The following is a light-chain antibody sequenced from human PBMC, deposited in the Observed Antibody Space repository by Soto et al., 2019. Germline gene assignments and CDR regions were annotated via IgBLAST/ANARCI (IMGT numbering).Light chain of an antibody. J-gene: IGLJ1*01. CDR2: DVT. CDR1: SSDVGGYNF. Sequence: QSVLTQPPSVSGSPGQSVTISCTGTSSDVGGYNFVSWYQHHPGKATKLIIYDVTNRPSGISNRFSGSKSGNTASLTISGLQAEDEADYYCTSYTSSITYVFGTGTKVTVL. V-gene: IGLV2-14*03. CDR3: TSYTSSITYV.